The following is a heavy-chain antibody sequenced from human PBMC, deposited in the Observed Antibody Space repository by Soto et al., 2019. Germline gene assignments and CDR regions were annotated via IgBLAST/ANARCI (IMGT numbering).Heavy chain of an antibody. CDR1: GFTFSSYG. CDR3: ARDKYYYGMDV. Sequence: QVQLVESGGGVVQPGRSLRLSCAASGFTFSSYGMHWVRQAPGKGLEWVAVIWYDGSNKYYADSVKGRFTISRDNSKNPLYLEMNSLRAEETAVYYCARDKYYYGMDVWGQGTTVTVSS. CDR2: IWYDGSNK. V-gene: IGHV3-33*01. J-gene: IGHJ6*02.